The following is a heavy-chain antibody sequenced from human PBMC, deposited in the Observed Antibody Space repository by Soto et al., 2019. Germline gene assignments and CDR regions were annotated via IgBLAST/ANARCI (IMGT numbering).Heavy chain of an antibody. Sequence: PWGALRLSSVASGLTFSRDAMSCVGQAPGKGLEWVSAISGRGGRTYYADSVKGRFTISRDNSTNTLYLQMNSLRAEDTAVYYCAKDPAYNWSDPCCQGPLVTLSS. CDR2: ISGRGGRT. V-gene: IGHV3-23*01. CDR3: AKDPAYNWSDP. CDR1: GLTFSRDA. J-gene: IGHJ5*02.